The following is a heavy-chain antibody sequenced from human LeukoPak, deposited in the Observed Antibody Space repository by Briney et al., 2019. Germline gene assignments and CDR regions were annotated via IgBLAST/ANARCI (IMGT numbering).Heavy chain of an antibody. J-gene: IGHJ6*03. V-gene: IGHV1-18*01. CDR1: GYTFTSYG. D-gene: IGHD6-25*01. Sequence: GASVKVSCKASGYTFTSYGISWVRQAPGQGLGWMGWISAYNGNTNYAQKLQGRVTMTTDTSTSTAYMELRSLRSDDTAVYYCARWFNWWSSGPHYYYMDVWGKGTTVTVSS. CDR3: ARWFNWWSSGPHYYYMDV. CDR2: ISAYNGNT.